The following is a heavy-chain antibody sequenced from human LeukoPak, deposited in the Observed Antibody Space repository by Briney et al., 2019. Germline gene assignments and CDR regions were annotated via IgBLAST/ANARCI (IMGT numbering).Heavy chain of an antibody. V-gene: IGHV4-34*01. CDR2: IDHSGGT. D-gene: IGHD2-15*01. CDR1: GGSFSGYY. CDR3: ACTLGYCSGGSCYRTHDAFDI. J-gene: IGHJ3*02. Sequence: SETLSLTCAVYGGSFSGYYWSWIRQPPGKGLEWIGEIDHSGGTNYNPSLKSRVTISADTSKNQFSLKLSSVTAADTAVYYCACTLGYCSGGSCYRTHDAFDIWGQGTMATVSS.